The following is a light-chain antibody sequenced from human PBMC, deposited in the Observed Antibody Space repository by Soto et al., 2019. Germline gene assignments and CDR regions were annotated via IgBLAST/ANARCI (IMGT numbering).Light chain of an antibody. J-gene: IGLJ3*02. CDR2: DVS. V-gene: IGLV2-14*03. Sequence: QSVLTQPASVSGSPGLSITISCTGTSSDVGGYNYVSWYQHHPGKAPKLMIYDVSNRPSGVSNRFSGSKSGNTASLTISGLQAEDEADYYCTSYTSSSTWVFGGGTKVTVL. CDR1: SSDVGGYNY. CDR3: TSYTSSSTWV.